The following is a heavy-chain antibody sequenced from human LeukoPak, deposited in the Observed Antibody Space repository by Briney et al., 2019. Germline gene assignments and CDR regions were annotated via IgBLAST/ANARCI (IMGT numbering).Heavy chain of an antibody. CDR2: INSDGSST. D-gene: IGHD3-3*01. V-gene: IGHV3-74*01. Sequence: PGGSLRLSCAASGFTVSSNYMNWVRQAPGKGLVWVSRINSDGSSTSYADSVKGRFTISRDNAKNTLYLQMNSLRAEDTAVYYCARDVVNYDFWSGYYKDYGMDVWGQGTTVTVSS. CDR3: ARDVVNYDFWSGYYKDYGMDV. J-gene: IGHJ6*02. CDR1: GFTVSSNY.